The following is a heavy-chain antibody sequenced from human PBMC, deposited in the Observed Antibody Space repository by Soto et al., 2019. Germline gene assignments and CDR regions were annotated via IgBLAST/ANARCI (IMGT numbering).Heavy chain of an antibody. CDR1: GFTFSNYW. CDR2: INNDGSSI. V-gene: IGHV3-74*01. J-gene: IGHJ4*02. CDR3: TRVRDSETYFDY. D-gene: IGHD1-26*01. Sequence: EVQLVESGGGLVQPGGSLRLSCAASGFTFSNYWMNWVRQGPGKGLVWVSRINNDGSSIDYADSVKGRFTISRDNAKNTLYLQMNSLRAEDTAVYYCTRVRDSETYFDYWGQGTLVTVSS.